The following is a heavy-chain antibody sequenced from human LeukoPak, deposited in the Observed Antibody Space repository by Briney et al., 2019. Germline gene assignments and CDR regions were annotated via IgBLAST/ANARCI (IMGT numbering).Heavy chain of an antibody. CDR2: IYYSGST. CDR1: GGSISSGDYY. V-gene: IGHV4-30-4*01. J-gene: IGHJ4*02. CDR3: ARVNMVRGVSVDY. D-gene: IGHD3-10*01. Sequence: SETLSLTCTVSGGSISSGDYYWSCIRQPPGKGLECIGYIYYSGSTYYNPSLKSRVTISVDTSKNQFSLKLSSVTAADTAVYYCARVNMVRGVSVDYWGQGTLVTVSS.